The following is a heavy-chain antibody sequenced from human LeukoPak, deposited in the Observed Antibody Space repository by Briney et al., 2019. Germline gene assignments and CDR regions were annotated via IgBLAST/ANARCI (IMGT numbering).Heavy chain of an antibody. Sequence: RGSLRLSCAASGFTFSSYSMNWVRQAPGKGLEWISYISRSSTTIYYADSVKGRFTISRDNAKNSLYLQMNSLRAEDTALYYCAKDPTSSSALDYWGQGTLVTVSS. CDR1: GFTFSSYS. J-gene: IGHJ4*02. V-gene: IGHV3-48*01. CDR3: AKDPTSSSALDY. D-gene: IGHD6-6*01. CDR2: ISRSSTTI.